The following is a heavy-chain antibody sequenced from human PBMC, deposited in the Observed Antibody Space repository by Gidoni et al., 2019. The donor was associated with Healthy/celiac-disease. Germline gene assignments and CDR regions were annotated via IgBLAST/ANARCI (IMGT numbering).Heavy chain of an antibody. CDR1: GFTVSSNY. J-gene: IGHJ2*01. Sequence: EVQLVESGGGLVQPGGSLSLSCAAAGFTVSSNYMRWVRQAPGKGLEWVSVIYSGGSTYYADSVKGRFTISRHNSKNTLYLQMNSLRAEDTAVYYCARQERGYSGYDLRSQYWYFDLWGRGTLVTVSS. CDR2: IYSGGST. CDR3: ARQERGYSGYDLRSQYWYFDL. D-gene: IGHD5-12*01. V-gene: IGHV3-53*04.